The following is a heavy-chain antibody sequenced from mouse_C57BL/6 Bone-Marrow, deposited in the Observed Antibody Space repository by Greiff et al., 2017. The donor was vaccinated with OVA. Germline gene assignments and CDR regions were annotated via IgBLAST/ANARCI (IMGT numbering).Heavy chain of an antibody. D-gene: IGHD2-4*01. CDR1: GYTFTSYW. V-gene: IGHV1-64*01. CDR2: IHPNSGST. CDR3: ASSYDYVDAMDY. Sequence: VQLKQPGAELVKPGASVKLSCKASGYTFTSYWMHWVKQRPGQGLEWIGMIHPNSGSTNYNEKFKSKATLTVDKSSSTAYMQLSSLTSEDSAVYYCASSYDYVDAMDYWGQGTSVTVSS. J-gene: IGHJ4*01.